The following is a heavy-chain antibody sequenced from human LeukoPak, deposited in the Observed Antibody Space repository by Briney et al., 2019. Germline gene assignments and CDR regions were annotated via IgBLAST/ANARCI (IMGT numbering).Heavy chain of an antibody. D-gene: IGHD4-17*01. J-gene: IGHJ3*02. Sequence: QPGGSLRLSCAASGFTFSSFAMPLVRQAPGKGLEWVAFISSDGSNKYYADSVKGRFTISRDNSKNTLYLQMNSLRADDTAVYYCARDPAATTVTTHDAFDIWGQGTMVTVSS. CDR2: ISSDGSNK. V-gene: IGHV3-30*04. CDR3: ARDPAATTVTTHDAFDI. CDR1: GFTFSSFA.